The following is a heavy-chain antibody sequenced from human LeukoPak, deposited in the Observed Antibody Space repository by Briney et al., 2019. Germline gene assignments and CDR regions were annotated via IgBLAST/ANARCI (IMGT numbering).Heavy chain of an antibody. J-gene: IGHJ5*02. D-gene: IGHD2-2*01. CDR2: ISSSGSTM. Sequence: GGSLRLSCAASGFIFNDYYMTWIRQAPGKGLEWLSYISSSGSTMYYADSVKGRFTISRDNAKNSLYLQMNDLRAEDTAVYYCARDIHRDLVVVGLSGFDPWGQGTPVTVSS. CDR1: GFIFNDYY. V-gene: IGHV3-11*01. CDR3: ARDIHRDLVVVGLSGFDP.